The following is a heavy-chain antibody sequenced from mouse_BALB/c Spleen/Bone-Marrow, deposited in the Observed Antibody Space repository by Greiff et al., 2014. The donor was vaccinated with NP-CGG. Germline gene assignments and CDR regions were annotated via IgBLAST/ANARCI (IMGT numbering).Heavy chain of an antibody. CDR1: GYAFSSYW. Sequence: QVQLKDSGAEQVRPGSSVKISCKASGYAFSSYWMNWVKQRPGQGLEWIGQIYPGDGDTNYNGKFKGKATLTADKSSSTAYMQLSSLTSEDSVVYFCARVRNWADYWGQGTTLTVSS. V-gene: IGHV1-80*01. D-gene: IGHD4-1*01. CDR2: IYPGDGDT. J-gene: IGHJ2*01. CDR3: ARVRNWADY.